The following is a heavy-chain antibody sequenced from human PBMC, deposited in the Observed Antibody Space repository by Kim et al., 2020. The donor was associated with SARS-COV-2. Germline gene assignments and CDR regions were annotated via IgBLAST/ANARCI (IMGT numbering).Heavy chain of an antibody. CDR1: GGSFSGTSYY. Sequence: SETLSLTCTVSGGSFSGTSYYWGWVRQSPGKGPEWIGSVYYSGSTSYSPSLKGRVTMSIDTSRNHFSLTLSSVTAADTDVYYCARALRVISAAEAFDFWG. CDR3: ARALRVISAAEAFDF. J-gene: IGHJ4*01. D-gene: IGHD6-25*01. V-gene: IGHV4-39*02. CDR2: VYYSGST.